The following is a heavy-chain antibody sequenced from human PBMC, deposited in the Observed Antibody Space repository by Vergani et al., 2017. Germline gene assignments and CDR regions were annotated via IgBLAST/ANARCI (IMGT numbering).Heavy chain of an antibody. J-gene: IGHJ4*02. V-gene: IGHV3-66*01. Sequence: ELQLVESGGGLVQPGGSLRLSCAASGSTVSVNYMPWVRQAPGKGLEWVSSIKNTGDSTHYADSVKGRFTISRDNSKNTLYLQMNSLRVEDTAVYYCGRGSDNYNWGQGTLVTVSS. CDR3: GRGSDNYN. CDR1: GSTVSVNY. CDR2: IKNTGDST. D-gene: IGHD5-24*01.